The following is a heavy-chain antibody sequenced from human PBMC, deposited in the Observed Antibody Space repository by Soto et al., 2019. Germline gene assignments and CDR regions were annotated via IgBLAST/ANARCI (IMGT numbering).Heavy chain of an antibody. V-gene: IGHV4-59*08. Sequence: QVQLRESGPGLVKPSETLSLTCTVSGGSISTYYWSWIRQPPGTGLAWIGYIYYGGSADYNPSLNSRVTISVDSTKKHFSLKLCAVTAADTAVYYWARGGHGANGVWSALDYWGQGTLVTVSS. D-gene: IGHD2-8*01. J-gene: IGHJ4*02. CDR2: IYYGGSA. CDR3: ARGGHGANGVWSALDY. CDR1: GGSISTYY.